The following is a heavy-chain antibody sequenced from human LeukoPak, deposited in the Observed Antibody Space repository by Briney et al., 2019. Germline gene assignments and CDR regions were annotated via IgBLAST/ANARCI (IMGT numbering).Heavy chain of an antibody. V-gene: IGHV3-7*01. CDR2: IKQDGSEK. Sequence: GGSLRLSCEASGFTFCTYWMSWPRQAPGKGREWVANIKQDGSEKYYAESVKGRFTLSRDNAKNSLYLQMNSLRGEDTAMYFCARDSAGNDYWGQGTLVTVSS. D-gene: IGHD6-13*01. CDR3: ARDSAGNDY. CDR1: GFTFCTYW. J-gene: IGHJ4*02.